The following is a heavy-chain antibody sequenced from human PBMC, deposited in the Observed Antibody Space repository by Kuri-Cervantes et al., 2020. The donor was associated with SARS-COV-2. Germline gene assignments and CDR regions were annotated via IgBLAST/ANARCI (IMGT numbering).Heavy chain of an antibody. CDR3: AREYTGNAFDI. D-gene: IGHD5-18*01. CDR2: ISGSGGST. V-gene: IGHV3-23*01. J-gene: IGHJ3*02. Sequence: GESLKISCATSGFTFSSYAMSWVRQAPGKGLEWVSAISGSGGSTYYADSVKGRFTISRDNSKNTLYLQMNSLRAEDTAVYYCAREYTGNAFDIWGQGTMVTVSS. CDR1: GFTFSSYA.